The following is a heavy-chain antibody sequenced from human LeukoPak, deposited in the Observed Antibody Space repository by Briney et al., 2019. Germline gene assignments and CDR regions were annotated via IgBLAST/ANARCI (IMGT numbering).Heavy chain of an antibody. CDR3: ASSEVACTPFDY. CDR1: GFTFSSYA. Sequence: GGSLRLSCAASGFTFSSYAMHWVRQAPGKGLEWVAVISYDGSNKYYADSVKGRFTISRDNSKNTLYLQMNSLRAEDTAVYYCASSEVACTPFDYWGQEPLVTSS. D-gene: IGHD5-24*01. J-gene: IGHJ4*02. CDR2: ISYDGSNK. V-gene: IGHV3-30-3*01.